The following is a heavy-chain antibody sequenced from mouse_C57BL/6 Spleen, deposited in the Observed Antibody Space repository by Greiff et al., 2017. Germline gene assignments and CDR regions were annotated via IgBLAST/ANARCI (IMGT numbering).Heavy chain of an antibody. CDR2: INPNNGGT. J-gene: IGHJ4*01. V-gene: IGHV1-26*01. CDR3: AREELGRRGY. Sequence: EVQLQQSGPELVKPGASVKISCKASGYTFTDYYMNWVKQSHGKSLEWIGDINPNNGGTSYNQKFKGKATLTVDKSSSTAYMELRSLTSEDSAVYYCAREELGRRGYWGQGTSVTVSS. CDR1: GYTFTDYY. D-gene: IGHD4-1*01.